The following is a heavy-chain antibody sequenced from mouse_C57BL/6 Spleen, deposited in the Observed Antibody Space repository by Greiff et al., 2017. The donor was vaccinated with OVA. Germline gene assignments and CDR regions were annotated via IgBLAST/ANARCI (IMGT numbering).Heavy chain of an antibody. CDR2: IDPETGGT. J-gene: IGHJ3*01. CDR3: TRSYDGYYGFAY. Sequence: QVQLQQSGAELVRPGASVTLSCKASGYTFTDYEMHWVKQTPMHGLEWIGAIDPETGGTAYNQKFKGKAILTADKSSSTAYMELRSLTSEDSAVYYCTRSYDGYYGFAYWGQGTLVTVSA. V-gene: IGHV1-15*01. CDR1: GYTFTDYE. D-gene: IGHD2-3*01.